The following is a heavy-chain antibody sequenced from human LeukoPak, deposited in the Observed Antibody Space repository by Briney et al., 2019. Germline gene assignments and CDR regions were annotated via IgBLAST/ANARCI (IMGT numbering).Heavy chain of an antibody. CDR1: GYTFSNHG. V-gene: IGHV1-46*01. Sequence: GASVKVSCKASGYTFSNHGISWVRQAPGQGLEWMGIINPSGGTTSYAQKFQGRVTMTRDTSTSTIYMELSSLRSEDTAVYYCARSLTGYYDSSGFWGQGTLVTVSS. D-gene: IGHD3-22*01. CDR3: ARSLTGYYDSSGF. CDR2: INPSGGTT. J-gene: IGHJ4*02.